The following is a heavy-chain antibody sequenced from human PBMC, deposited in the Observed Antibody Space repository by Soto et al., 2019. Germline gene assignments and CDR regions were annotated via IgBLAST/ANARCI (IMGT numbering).Heavy chain of an antibody. CDR1: GYTFIDYY. Sequence: ASVKVSCKTSGYTFIDYYVHWIRQAPGQGLEWVGWINPNSGASNYAQNFQGRVTMTRDRSSSTVYMELTGLRSDDTAVYYCARWSLYYFDYWGQGTLVTVSS. D-gene: IGHD3-3*01. CDR2: INPNSGAS. J-gene: IGHJ4*02. CDR3: ARWSLYYFDY. V-gene: IGHV1-2*02.